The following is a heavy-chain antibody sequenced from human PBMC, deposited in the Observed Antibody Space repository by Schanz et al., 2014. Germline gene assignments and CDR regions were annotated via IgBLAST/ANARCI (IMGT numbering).Heavy chain of an antibody. CDR2: IYHNGDT. CDR3: VRGVGAWEQRIFDY. CDR1: GGSIISSTW. V-gene: IGHV4-4*02. Sequence: QVQLQESGPGVVKPSGTLSLTCAVSGGSIISSTWWGWVRQPPGKGLEWIGEIYHNGDTSFNPSLKSRPTMSVDKSKKEFSPRLTSLTAADTALYYCVRGVGAWEQRIFDYWGKGTLVTVSS. J-gene: IGHJ4*02. D-gene: IGHD1-26*01.